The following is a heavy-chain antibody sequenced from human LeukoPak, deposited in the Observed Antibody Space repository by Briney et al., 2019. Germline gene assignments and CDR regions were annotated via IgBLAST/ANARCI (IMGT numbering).Heavy chain of an antibody. CDR3: AREPRRRIAVAGTSDAFDI. V-gene: IGHV3-48*03. Sequence: GGSLRLSCAASGVTFSSYEMTWVRQAPGKGLEWVSYISSSGSTIYYADSVKGRFTISRDNAKNSLYLQMTSLRAEDTAVYYCAREPRRRIAVAGTSDAFDIWGQGTMVTVSS. J-gene: IGHJ3*02. D-gene: IGHD6-19*01. CDR2: ISSSGSTI. CDR1: GVTFSSYE.